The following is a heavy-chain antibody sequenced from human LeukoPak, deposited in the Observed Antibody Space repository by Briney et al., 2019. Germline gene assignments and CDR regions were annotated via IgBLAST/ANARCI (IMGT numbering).Heavy chain of an antibody. V-gene: IGHV4-59*01. CDR1: GGSISSYY. J-gene: IGHJ5*02. CDR2: ISYSGST. D-gene: IGHD5-18*01. CDR3: AREPGFDSYGYLNWFDP. Sequence: SETLSLTSTVSGGSISSYYWSWIRQPPGKGLEWIACISYSGSTKYNPSLKSRVTISVDTSKNQLSLKLSSVTAADTAGYYCAREPGFDSYGYLNWFDPWAQGTLVTVSS.